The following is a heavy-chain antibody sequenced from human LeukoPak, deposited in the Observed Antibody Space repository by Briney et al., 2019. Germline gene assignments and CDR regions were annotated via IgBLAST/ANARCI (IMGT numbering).Heavy chain of an antibody. CDR1: GYSISSGYH. Sequence: SETLSLTCVVSGYSISSGYHWGWIRQSPEKGLEWIGSIHYSGSTDYNPSLKSRVTISIDTSNNQFSLRLRSVTAADTAVYYCASLGGYQNGNFDLWGQGTLVTVSS. V-gene: IGHV4-38-2*01. D-gene: IGHD3-16*01. CDR3: ASLGGYQNGNFDL. CDR2: IHYSGST. J-gene: IGHJ4*02.